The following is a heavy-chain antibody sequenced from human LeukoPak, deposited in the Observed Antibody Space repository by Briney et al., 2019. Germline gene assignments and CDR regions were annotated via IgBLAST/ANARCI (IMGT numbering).Heavy chain of an antibody. CDR3: ARGDQQEDYFDY. J-gene: IGHJ4*02. CDR1: GGSISSGDYY. V-gene: IGHV4-30-4*08. D-gene: IGHD6-13*01. Sequence: SETLSLTCTVSGGSISSGDYYWSWIRQPPGKGLEWIGYIYYSGSTYYNPSLKSRVTISVDTSKNQFSLRLSSVTAADTAVYYCARGDQQEDYFDYWGQGTLVTVSS. CDR2: IYYSGST.